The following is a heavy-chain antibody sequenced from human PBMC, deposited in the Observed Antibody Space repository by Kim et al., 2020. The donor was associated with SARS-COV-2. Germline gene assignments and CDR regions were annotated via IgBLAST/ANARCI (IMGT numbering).Heavy chain of an antibody. CDR2: INAGNGNT. CDR3: ARDEAAAGTWYY. V-gene: IGHV1-3*01. Sequence: ASVKVSCKASGYTFTSYAMHWVRQAPGQRLEWMGWINAGNGNTKYSQKFQGRVTITRDTSASTAYMELSSLRSEDTAVYYCARDEAAAGTWYYWGQGTLVTVSS. CDR1: GYTFTSYA. D-gene: IGHD6-13*01. J-gene: IGHJ4*02.